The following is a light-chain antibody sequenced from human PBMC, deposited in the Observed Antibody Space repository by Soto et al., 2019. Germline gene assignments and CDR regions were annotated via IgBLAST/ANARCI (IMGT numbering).Light chain of an antibody. V-gene: IGLV1-44*01. Sequence: QSVLTQPPSASGTPGQRVTISCSGSSSNIGSNTVNWYQQLPGTAPKLLIYSNNQRPSGVPDRFPGSKSGTSASLAISGLQSEDEADYYWAAWDDRLNGYVVFGGGTELTVL. CDR1: SSNIGSNT. CDR3: AAWDDRLNGYVV. J-gene: IGLJ2*01. CDR2: SNN.